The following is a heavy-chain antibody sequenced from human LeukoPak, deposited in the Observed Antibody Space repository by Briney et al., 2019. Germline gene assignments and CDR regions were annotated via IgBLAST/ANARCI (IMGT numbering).Heavy chain of an antibody. J-gene: IGHJ6*03. D-gene: IGHD6-6*01. V-gene: IGHV4-39*01. CDR3: ARPGYSSSSEVYYYMDV. Sequence: SETLSLTCTVSGGSISSSSYYWGWIRQPPGKGLEWIGSIYYSGSTYYNPSLKSRVTISVDTSKNQFSLKLSSVTAADTAVYYCARPGYSSSSEVYYYMDVWGKGTTVTVSS. CDR1: GGSISSSSYY. CDR2: IYYSGST.